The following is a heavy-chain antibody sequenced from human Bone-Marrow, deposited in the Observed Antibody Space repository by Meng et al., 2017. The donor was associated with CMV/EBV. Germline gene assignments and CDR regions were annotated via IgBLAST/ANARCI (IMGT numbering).Heavy chain of an antibody. CDR2: MNPNSGNT. CDR1: GYTFTSYD. J-gene: IGHJ6*02. CDR3: ARGLVDQWRTKIDYYYYGMNV. Sequence: ATVKGSCKAPGYTFTSYDINWVRQATGQGLEWMGWMNPNSGNTGYAQKFQGRVTITRNTSISTAYMELSSLRSEDTAVYYCARGLVDQWRTKIDYYYYGMNVWGQGPTVTVSS. D-gene: IGHD6-19*01. V-gene: IGHV1-8*01.